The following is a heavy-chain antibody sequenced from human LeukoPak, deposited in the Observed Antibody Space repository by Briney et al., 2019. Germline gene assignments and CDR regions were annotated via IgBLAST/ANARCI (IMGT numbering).Heavy chain of an antibody. J-gene: IGHJ4*02. D-gene: IGHD6-19*01. CDR2: IYNSGST. V-gene: IGHV4-59*01. Sequence: SETLSLTCTVSGGSIRSYHWSWIRQPPGKGLEWIGYIYNSGSTNYSPSLKSRVTISVDTSKNQFSLKLSSVTAEDTAVYYCARYSSSGLNYWGQGTLVTVSS. CDR1: GGSIRSYH. CDR3: ARYSSSGLNY.